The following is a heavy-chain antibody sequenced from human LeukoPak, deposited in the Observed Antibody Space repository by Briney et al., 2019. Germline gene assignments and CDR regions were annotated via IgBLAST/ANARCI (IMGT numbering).Heavy chain of an antibody. V-gene: IGHV3-30*02. D-gene: IGHD3-10*01. CDR1: GFSFSSYG. Sequence: GGTLRLSCAASGFSFSSYGMNWVRQAPGKGLEWVAFIRYDGSNKYYADSVKGRFTISRDNSKNTLYLQMNSLRAEDTAVYYCAKDRVGSGDPYYMDVWGKGTTVTISS. CDR2: IRYDGSNK. J-gene: IGHJ6*03. CDR3: AKDRVGSGDPYYMDV.